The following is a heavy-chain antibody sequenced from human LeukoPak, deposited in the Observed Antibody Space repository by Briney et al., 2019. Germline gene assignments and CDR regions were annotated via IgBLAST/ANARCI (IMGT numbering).Heavy chain of an antibody. CDR2: IIPIFGTA. J-gene: IGHJ4*02. CDR3: ARDLSANNQNPRDY. V-gene: IGHV1-69*05. CDR1: GGTFSSYA. D-gene: IGHD1-14*01. Sequence: ASVKVSCKASGGTFSSYAISWVRQAPGQGLEWMGGIIPIFGTANYAQKFQGRVTITTDESTSTAYMELSSLRSEDTAVYYCARDLSANNQNPRDYWGQGTLVTVSS.